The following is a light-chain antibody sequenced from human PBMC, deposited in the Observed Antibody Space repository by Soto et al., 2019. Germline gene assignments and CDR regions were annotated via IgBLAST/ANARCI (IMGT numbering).Light chain of an antibody. CDR1: QSIDRW. V-gene: IGKV1-5*03. Sequence: IKMTKSPSTLSASDGDRVTMSCRASQSIDRWLAWYQQMPGKAPHLLIYRASSLQSGVPSRFSGSGSGTEFSLTISSLQPDDFATYFCQQYNDYRTFCQGTNVDIK. CDR3: QQYNDYRT. J-gene: IGKJ1*01. CDR2: RAS.